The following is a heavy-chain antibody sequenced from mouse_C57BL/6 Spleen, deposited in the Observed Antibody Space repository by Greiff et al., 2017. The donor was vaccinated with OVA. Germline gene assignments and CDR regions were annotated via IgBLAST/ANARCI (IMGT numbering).Heavy chain of an antibody. V-gene: IGHV5-12*01. Sequence: EVQLVESGGGLVQPGASLKLSCAASGFTFSDYYMYWVRQTPEKRLAWVAYISNGGGSTYYPDTVKGRFTFSRDHAKNTLYLQMSRLKSEDTAMYYCTRRGDGYHFAYWGQGTLVTVSA. CDR3: TRRGDGYHFAY. CDR1: GFTFSDYY. J-gene: IGHJ3*01. D-gene: IGHD2-3*01. CDR2: ISNGGGST.